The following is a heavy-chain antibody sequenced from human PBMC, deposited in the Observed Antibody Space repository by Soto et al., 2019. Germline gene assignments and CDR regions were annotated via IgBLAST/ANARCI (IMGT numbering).Heavy chain of an antibody. CDR1: GFSFNTHG. Sequence: QVHLVESGGGVVQPGRSLRLSCAASGFSFNTHGMHWVRQAPGKGLEWVAVIWHDGSNKYYGDSVKGRFTISRENSKNTLSLQMTSLRAEDTAIYYCARDSGPASATWLDHWGQGTLVTVSS. CDR3: ARDSGPASATWLDH. J-gene: IGHJ5*02. CDR2: IWHDGSNK. V-gene: IGHV3-33*01. D-gene: IGHD7-27*01.